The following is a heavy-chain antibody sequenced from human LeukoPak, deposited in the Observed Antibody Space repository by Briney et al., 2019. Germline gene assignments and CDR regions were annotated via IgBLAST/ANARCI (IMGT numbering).Heavy chain of an antibody. D-gene: IGHD6-13*01. CDR2: IYHSGST. J-gene: IGHJ4*02. CDR3: ARLAAAGTTPSADY. V-gene: IGHV4-4*02. Sequence: SETLSLTCAVSGGSISSSNWWSWVRQPPGKGLEWIGEIYHSGSTNYNPSLKSRVTISVDKSKNQFSLRLSSVTAADTAVYYCARLAAAGTTPSADYWGQGTLVTVSS. CDR1: GGSISSSNW.